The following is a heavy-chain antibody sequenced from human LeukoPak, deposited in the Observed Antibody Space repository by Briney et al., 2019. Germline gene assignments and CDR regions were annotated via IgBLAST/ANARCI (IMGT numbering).Heavy chain of an antibody. J-gene: IGHJ4*02. V-gene: IGHV4-59*01. D-gene: IGHD1-26*01. CDR1: GGSISSYY. Sequence: PSETLSLTCTVSGGSISSYYWSWIRQPPGKGLEWIGYIYYSGSTNYNPSLKSRVTISVDTSKNQFSLKLSSVTAEDTAVYYCARGRVVGATSFDYWGQGTLVTVSS. CDR2: IYYSGST. CDR3: ARGRVVGATSFDY.